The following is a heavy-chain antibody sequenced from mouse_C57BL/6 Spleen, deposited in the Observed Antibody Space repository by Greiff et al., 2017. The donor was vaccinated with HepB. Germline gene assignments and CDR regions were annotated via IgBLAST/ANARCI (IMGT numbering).Heavy chain of an antibody. Sequence: EVQLVESEGGLVQPGSSMKLSCTASGFTFSDYYMAWVRQVPEKGLEWVANINYDGSSTYYLDSLKSRFIISRDNAKNILYLQMSSLKSEDTATYYCARESSSRPYYAMDYWGQGTSVTVSS. J-gene: IGHJ4*01. CDR2: INYDGSST. CDR1: GFTFSDYY. CDR3: ARESSSRPYYAMDY. V-gene: IGHV5-16*01.